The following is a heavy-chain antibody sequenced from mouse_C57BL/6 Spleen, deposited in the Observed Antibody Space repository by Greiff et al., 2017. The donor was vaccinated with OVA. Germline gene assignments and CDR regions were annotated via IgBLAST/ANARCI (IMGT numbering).Heavy chain of an antibody. CDR1: GFTFSSYG. CDR2: ISSGGSYT. V-gene: IGHV5-6*01. J-gene: IGHJ2*01. D-gene: IGHD1-1*01. Sequence: VQLKESGGDLVKPGGSLKLSCAASGFTFSSYGMSWVRQTPDKRLEWVATISSGGSYTYYPDSVKGRFTISRDNAKNTLYLQMSSLKSEDTAMYHGARQYYGSSYVGYFDYWGQGTTLTVSS. CDR3: ARQYYGSSYVGYFDY.